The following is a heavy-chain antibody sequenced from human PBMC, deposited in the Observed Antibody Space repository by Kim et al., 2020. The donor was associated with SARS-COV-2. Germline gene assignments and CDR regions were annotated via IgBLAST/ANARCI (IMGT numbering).Heavy chain of an antibody. CDR1: GGSFSGYY. D-gene: IGHD6-6*01. Sequence: SETLSLTCAVYGGSFSGYYWSWIRQPPGKGLEWIGEINHSGSTNYNPSLKSRVTISVHTSKNQFSLKLNSVTAADTAVYYCARGQYRRRYGMDVWGQGTTVTVSS. CDR3: ARGQYRRRYGMDV. V-gene: IGHV4-34*01. CDR2: INHSGST. J-gene: IGHJ6*02.